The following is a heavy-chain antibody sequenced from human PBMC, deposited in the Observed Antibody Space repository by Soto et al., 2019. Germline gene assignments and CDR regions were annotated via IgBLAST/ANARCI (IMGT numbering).Heavy chain of an antibody. Sequence: GESLKISCKGSGYTFTNYWIGWVLQMPGKGLEWMVIISPGDSDTKYNQSFQGQVTISADKSTTTTYLQWSSLKASDTAIYYCAASIFHYGMDVWGQGTTVTVSS. CDR2: ISPGDSDT. CDR3: AASIFHYGMDV. V-gene: IGHV5-51*01. J-gene: IGHJ6*02. CDR1: GYTFTNYW.